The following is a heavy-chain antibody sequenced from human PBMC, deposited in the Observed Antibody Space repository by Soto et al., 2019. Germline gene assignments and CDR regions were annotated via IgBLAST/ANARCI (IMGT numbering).Heavy chain of an antibody. J-gene: IGHJ5*02. CDR2: INTNNGNT. Sequence: ASVKVSCKASGYTFISYGISWVRQAPGQGLEWMGWINTNNGNTNYAQNLQARVTMTTDTATSTAYMELSSLRSDDTAVYFCARVSSRYDDYAYNWLDPWGQGTLVTVSS. V-gene: IGHV1-18*01. CDR1: GYTFISYG. CDR3: ARVSSRYDDYAYNWLDP. D-gene: IGHD4-17*01.